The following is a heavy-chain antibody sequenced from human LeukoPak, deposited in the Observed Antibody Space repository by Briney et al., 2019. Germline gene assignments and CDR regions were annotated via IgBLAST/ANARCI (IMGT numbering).Heavy chain of an antibody. CDR1: GFTVSSNY. CDR3: AREGPGRPIDY. D-gene: IGHD1-26*01. Sequence: PGGSLRLSCAASGFTVSSNYMSWVRQAPGKGLEWVSVIYSGGSTYSADSVKGRFTISRGNSKNTLFLQMNSLRAEDTAVYYCAREGPGRPIDYWGQGTLVTVSS. V-gene: IGHV3-66*01. CDR2: IYSGGST. J-gene: IGHJ4*02.